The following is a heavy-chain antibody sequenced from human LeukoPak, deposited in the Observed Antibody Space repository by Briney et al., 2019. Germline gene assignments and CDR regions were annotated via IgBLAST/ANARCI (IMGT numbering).Heavy chain of an antibody. CDR1: GYTFTGYY. J-gene: IGHJ4*02. CDR2: INPNSGGT. V-gene: IGHV1-2*02. Sequence: ASVKVSCKASGYTFTGYYMHWVRQAPGQGLEWMGWINPNSGGTNYAQKFQGRVTMTRDTSISTAYMELSGLRSDDTAVYYCARDYDSSGYYDYWGQGTLVTVSS. D-gene: IGHD3-22*01. CDR3: ARDYDSSGYYDY.